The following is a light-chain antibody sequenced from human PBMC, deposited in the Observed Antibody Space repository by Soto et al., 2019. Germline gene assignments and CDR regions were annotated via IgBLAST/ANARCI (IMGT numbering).Light chain of an antibody. V-gene: IGLV2-23*02. CDR1: SSDVGSHNF. CDR3: CSYAGTTTWV. J-gene: IGLJ2*01. Sequence: QSVLPQPASVSGSPGQSITISCTGTSSDVGSHNFFSWYQQRPGKAPKLMIFEVTKRPSGVSSRFSASKSGNTASLTISGVQAEDEADYYCCSYAGTTTWVFGGGTQLTVL. CDR2: EVT.